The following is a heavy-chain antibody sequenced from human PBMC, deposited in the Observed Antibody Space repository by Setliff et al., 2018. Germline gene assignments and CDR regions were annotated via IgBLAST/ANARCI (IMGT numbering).Heavy chain of an antibody. D-gene: IGHD3-22*01. Sequence: SETLSLTCVVSGASLNSADYYWGWIRQPPGKGLAWIGTLYFGGSTHYNPSLKSRVTISVDTSKNQFSLNLSSLTAADTAVYFCARSDWDSSGYYYFDYWGQGTLVTVSS. V-gene: IGHV4-39*07. CDR1: GASLNSADYY. CDR3: ARSDWDSSGYYYFDY. J-gene: IGHJ4*02. CDR2: LYFGGST.